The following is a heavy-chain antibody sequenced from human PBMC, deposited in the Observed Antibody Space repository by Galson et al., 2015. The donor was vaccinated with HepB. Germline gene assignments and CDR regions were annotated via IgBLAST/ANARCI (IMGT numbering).Heavy chain of an antibody. V-gene: IGHV3-72*01. J-gene: IGHJ3*01. CDR3: TRVGPPKVDAFDF. CDR1: GFTFSEHH. Sequence: SLRLSCAASGFTFSEHHMDWVRQAPGRGLEWVGRTRHRDNSYTTEYAASVKGRFILSRDDSQNLVFLQMNRLKTGDTAVYYCTRVGPPKVDAFDFWGQGAMVTVSS. CDR2: TRHRDNSYTT.